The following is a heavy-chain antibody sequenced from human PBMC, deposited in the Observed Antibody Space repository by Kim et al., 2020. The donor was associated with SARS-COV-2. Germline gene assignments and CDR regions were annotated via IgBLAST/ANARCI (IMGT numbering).Heavy chain of an antibody. V-gene: IGHV4-39*01. J-gene: IGHJ5*02. CDR1: GGSISSSSYY. D-gene: IGHD3-9*01. Sequence: SETLSLTCTVSGGSISSSSYYWGWIRQPPGKGLEWIGSIYYSGSTYYNPSLKSRVTISVDTSKNQFSLKLSSVTAADTAVYYCARQFQRYDILTVYHWFDPWGQGTLVTVSS. CDR2: IYYSGST. CDR3: ARQFQRYDILTVYHWFDP.